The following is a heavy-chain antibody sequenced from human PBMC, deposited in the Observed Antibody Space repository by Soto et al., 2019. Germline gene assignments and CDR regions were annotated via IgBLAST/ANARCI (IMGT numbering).Heavy chain of an antibody. CDR1: GGSISSGSYY. D-gene: IGHD2-8*02. V-gene: IGHV4-61*01. CDR3: ARDVKYGAIWSSGFGL. CDR2: TYYSGST. Sequence: SETLSLTCNVSGGSISSGSYYWSWIRQPPGKGLEWIGYTYYSGSTTYNPSLKSRVSISVDTSKNQFSLKLTSVTAADTAVYYCARDVKYGAIWSSGFGLWGQGTPVTVS. J-gene: IGHJ4*02.